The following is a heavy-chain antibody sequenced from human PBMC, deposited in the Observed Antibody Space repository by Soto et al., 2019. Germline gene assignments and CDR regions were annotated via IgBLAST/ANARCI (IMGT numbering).Heavy chain of an antibody. Sequence: QLQLQESGPGLVKPSETLSLTCTVSGGSISRSSYFWGWIRQPPGKGLEWIGNIYYSGSTYYNPSLERPVTQSVDTSKPEFALKLSFLSAADTAGYYCARRDGNCIDPWGQGTLVTVSS. CDR2: IYYSGST. J-gene: IGHJ5*02. CDR3: ARRDGNCIDP. CDR1: GGSISRSSYF. V-gene: IGHV4-39*01.